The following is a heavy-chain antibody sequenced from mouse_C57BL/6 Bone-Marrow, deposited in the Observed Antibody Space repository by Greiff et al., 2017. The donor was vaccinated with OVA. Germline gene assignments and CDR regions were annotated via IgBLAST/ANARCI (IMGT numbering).Heavy chain of an antibody. CDR2: IYPGDGDT. CDR1: GYAFSSSW. CDR3: ALDGYYVAY. D-gene: IGHD2-3*01. Sequence: VKLMESGPELVKPGASVKISCKASGYAFSSSWMNWVKQRPGKGLEWIGRIYPGDGDTNYNGKFKGKATLTADKSSSTAYMQLSSLTSEDSAVYFCALDGYYVAYWGQGTLVTVSA. V-gene: IGHV1-82*01. J-gene: IGHJ3*01.